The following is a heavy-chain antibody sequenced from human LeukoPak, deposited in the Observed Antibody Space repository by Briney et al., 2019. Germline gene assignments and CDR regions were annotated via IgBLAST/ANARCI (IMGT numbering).Heavy chain of an antibody. CDR3: ARDQAPDY. V-gene: IGHV1-2*02. Sequence: ASVKVSCKASGYAFTGYYMHWVRQAPGQGLEWMGWINPNSGGTNYAQKFQGRVTMTRDMSTSTVYMELSSLRSEDTAVYYRARDQAPDYWGQGTLVTVSS. CDR2: INPNSGGT. J-gene: IGHJ4*02. CDR1: GYAFTGYY. D-gene: IGHD6-6*01.